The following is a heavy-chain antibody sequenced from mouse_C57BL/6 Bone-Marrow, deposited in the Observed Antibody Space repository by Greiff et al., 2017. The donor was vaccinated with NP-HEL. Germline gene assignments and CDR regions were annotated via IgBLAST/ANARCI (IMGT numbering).Heavy chain of an antibody. V-gene: IGHV1-26*01. Sequence: EVKLQQSGPELVKPGASVKISCKASGYTFTDYYMNWVKQSHGKSLEWIGDINPNNGGTSYNQKFKGKATLTVDKSSSTAYMELRSLTSEDSAVYYCARYGYDEGYFDYWGQGTTLTVSS. CDR3: ARYGYDEGYFDY. J-gene: IGHJ2*01. CDR1: GYTFTDYY. CDR2: INPNNGGT. D-gene: IGHD2-2*01.